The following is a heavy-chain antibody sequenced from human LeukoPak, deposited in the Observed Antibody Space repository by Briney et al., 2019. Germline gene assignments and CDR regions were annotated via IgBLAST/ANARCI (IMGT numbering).Heavy chain of an antibody. V-gene: IGHV1-2*02. Sequence: ASVKVSCKASGHTFTGYYMHWVRQAPGQGLEWMGWINPNSGGTNYAQKFQGRVTMTRDTSISTAYMELSRLRSDDTAVYYCARVMAARQDNWFDPWGQGTLVTVSS. CDR2: INPNSGGT. J-gene: IGHJ5*02. CDR1: GHTFTGYY. D-gene: IGHD6-6*01. CDR3: ARVMAARQDNWFDP.